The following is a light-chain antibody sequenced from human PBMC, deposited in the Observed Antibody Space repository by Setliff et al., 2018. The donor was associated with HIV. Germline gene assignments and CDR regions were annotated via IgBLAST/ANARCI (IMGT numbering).Light chain of an antibody. CDR1: TSDVGGYKY. CDR3: CSYAGSYTYV. Sequence: QSVLAQPRSVSGSPGQSVTISCTGTTSDVGGYKYVSWYQHHPGKAPKLIIYDVTEWPSGVADRFSGSKSGNTASLTISGLQAEDEADYYCCSYAGSYTYVFGTGTKGTVL. CDR2: DVT. J-gene: IGLJ1*01. V-gene: IGLV2-11*01.